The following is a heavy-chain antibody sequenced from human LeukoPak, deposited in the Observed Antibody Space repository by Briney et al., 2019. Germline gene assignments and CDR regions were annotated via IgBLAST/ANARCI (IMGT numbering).Heavy chain of an antibody. J-gene: IGHJ6*03. V-gene: IGHV3-7*01. CDR1: GFTFSSYW. Sequence: GGSLRLSCAASGFTFSSYWMSWVRQAPGKGLEWVANIKQDGSEKYYVDSVKGRFTISRDNAKNSLYLQMNSLRAEDTAVYYCARDRSVLLWFGESYMDVWGKGTTVTISS. D-gene: IGHD3-10*01. CDR2: IKQDGSEK. CDR3: ARDRSVLLWFGESYMDV.